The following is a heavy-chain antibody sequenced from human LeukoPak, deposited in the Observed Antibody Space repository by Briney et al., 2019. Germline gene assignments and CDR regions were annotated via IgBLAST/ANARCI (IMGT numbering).Heavy chain of an antibody. D-gene: IGHD3-22*01. V-gene: IGHV3-11*06. Sequence: GGSLRLSCAASGFTFSDYYMSWIRQAPGKGLEWVSYISSSSSYTNYADSVKGRFTISRDNAKNSLYLQMNSLRAEDTAVYCCARDRPQGYYDSSGYRAFYYYYGMDVWGQGTTVTVSS. CDR3: ARDRPQGYYDSSGYRAFYYYYGMDV. J-gene: IGHJ6*02. CDR2: ISSSSSYT. CDR1: GFTFSDYY.